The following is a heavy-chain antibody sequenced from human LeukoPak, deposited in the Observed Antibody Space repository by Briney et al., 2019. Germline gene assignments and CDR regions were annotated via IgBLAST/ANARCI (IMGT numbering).Heavy chain of an antibody. CDR1: GFSVSVNY. CDR3: AKDLGIQLWYDAFDI. J-gene: IGHJ3*02. Sequence: GGSLRLSCAASGFSVSVNYMSWVRQAPGKGLEWVAVISYDGSNKYYADSVKGRFTISRDNSKSTLYLQMNSLRAEDTAVYYCAKDLGIQLWYDAFDIWGQGTMVTVSS. V-gene: IGHV3-30*18. CDR2: ISYDGSNK. D-gene: IGHD5-18*01.